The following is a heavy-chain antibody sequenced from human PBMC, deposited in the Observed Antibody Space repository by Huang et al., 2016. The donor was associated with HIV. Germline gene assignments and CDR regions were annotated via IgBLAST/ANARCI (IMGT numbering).Heavy chain of an antibody. CDR3: ARHDKQWLGLFDY. CDR1: GGSVSSCTYY. Sequence: QLQLQESGPGLVKPSETLSLTCAVSGGSVSSCTYYWGWIRQPPGKGLEWIGSIYYSGTTYYNPSLKVRVTISVDTSKNQFSLKLNSVTAADTAVYYCARHDKQWLGLFDYWGQGTLVTVSS. J-gene: IGHJ4*02. V-gene: IGHV4-39*01. CDR2: IYYSGTT. D-gene: IGHD6-19*01.